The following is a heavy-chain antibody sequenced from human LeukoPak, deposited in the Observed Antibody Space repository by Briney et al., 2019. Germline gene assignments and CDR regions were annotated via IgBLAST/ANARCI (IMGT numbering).Heavy chain of an antibody. CDR3: ARGGAASDGTLSFDY. D-gene: IGHD1-26*01. V-gene: IGHV4-59*01. Sequence: SETLALTCNVSGGSISSNYGSWIRQSPGVGLEWIGYIYNSGATYYNPSHKGRVTISVDTSKNQLSLRLSSVTAADTAVYYCARGGAASDGTLSFDYWGQGTLVTVSS. J-gene: IGHJ4*02. CDR1: GGSISSNY. CDR2: IYNSGAT.